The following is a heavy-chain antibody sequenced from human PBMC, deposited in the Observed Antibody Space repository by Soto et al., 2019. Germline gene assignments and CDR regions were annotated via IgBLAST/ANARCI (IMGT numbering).Heavy chain of an antibody. J-gene: IGHJ5*02. CDR2: IDPSGGGT. CDR3: ARDRVDCSGGNCWRSVEDT. Sequence: QVQLVQSGAEVKKPGASVKVSCKASGYTFTIYYMHWVRQAPGQGLEWMGIIDPSGGGTSYAQKFQGRLTMTRDTSTSTVYMELSRLRSEDTAVYYCARDRVDCSGGNCWRSVEDTWGQGTLVTVSS. D-gene: IGHD2-15*01. V-gene: IGHV1-46*01. CDR1: GYTFTIYY.